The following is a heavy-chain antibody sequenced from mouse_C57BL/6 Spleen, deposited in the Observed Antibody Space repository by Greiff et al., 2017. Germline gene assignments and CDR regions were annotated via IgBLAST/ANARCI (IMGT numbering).Heavy chain of an antibody. J-gene: IGHJ3*01. V-gene: IGHV1-63*01. Sequence: VQLQQSGAELVRPGTSVKMSCKASGYTFTNYWIGWAKQRPGHGLEWIGDIYPGGGYTNYNEKFKGKATLTADKSSSTAYMQFSSLTSEDSAIYYCARGERDYGSSAAWFAYWGQGTLVTVSA. CDR3: ARGERDYGSSAAWFAY. D-gene: IGHD1-1*01. CDR1: GYTFTNYW. CDR2: IYPGGGYT.